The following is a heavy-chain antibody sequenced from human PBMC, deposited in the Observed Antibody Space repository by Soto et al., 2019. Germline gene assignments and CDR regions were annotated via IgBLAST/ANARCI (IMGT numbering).Heavy chain of an antibody. D-gene: IGHD2-21*01. V-gene: IGHV2-70*11. CDR1: GFSLSTSEMC. CDR2: IDWDDDK. CDR3: ARDSVALYYYYYGMDV. J-gene: IGHJ6*02. Sequence: GSGPTLVNHTQTLTLTCTFSGFSLSTSEMCVSWIRQPPGKALEWLARIDWDDDKYYSTSLKTRLTISKDTSKNQVVLTMTNMDPVDTATYYCARDSVALYYYYYGMDVWGQGTTVTVSS.